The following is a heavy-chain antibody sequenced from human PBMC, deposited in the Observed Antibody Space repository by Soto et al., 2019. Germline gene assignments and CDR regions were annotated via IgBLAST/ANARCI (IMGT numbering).Heavy chain of an antibody. CDR2: INAYNGNT. D-gene: IGHD1-26*01. V-gene: IGHV1-18*01. Sequence: ASVKVSCKASGYTFTSYGISWVRQAPGQGLEWMGWINAYNGNTNYAQKLQGRVTMTTDTSTSTAYMELSRLRSDDTAVYYCARAVDSEYYFDYWGQGTLVTVSS. J-gene: IGHJ4*02. CDR3: ARAVDSEYYFDY. CDR1: GYTFTSYG.